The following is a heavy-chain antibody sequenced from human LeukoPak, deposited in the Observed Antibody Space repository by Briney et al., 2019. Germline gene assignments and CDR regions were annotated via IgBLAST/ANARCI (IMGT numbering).Heavy chain of an antibody. CDR3: ARAITSWFGELLAYYYMDV. D-gene: IGHD3-10*01. J-gene: IGHJ6*03. V-gene: IGHV3-7*01. Sequence: PGGSLRLSCAASGFTFSSYWMSWVRQAPGKGLEWVANIKQDGSEKYYVDSVKGRFTISRDNAKNSLYLQVNSLRAEDTAVYYCARAITSWFGELLAYYYMDVWGKGTTVTVSS. CDR2: IKQDGSEK. CDR1: GFTFSSYW.